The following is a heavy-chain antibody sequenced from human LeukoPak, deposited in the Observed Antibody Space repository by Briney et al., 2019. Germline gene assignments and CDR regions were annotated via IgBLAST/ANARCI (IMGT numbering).Heavy chain of an antibody. J-gene: IGHJ5*02. CDR1: GGSISSYY. Sequence: SETLSLTCTVSGGSISSYYWSWIRQPPGKGLEWIGYIYYSESTNYNPSLKSRVTISVDTSKNQFSLKLSSVTAADTAVYYCAREIMITFGGVIAPGLFDPWGQGTLATVSS. V-gene: IGHV4-59*01. CDR3: AREIMITFGGVIAPGLFDP. CDR2: IYYSEST. D-gene: IGHD3-16*02.